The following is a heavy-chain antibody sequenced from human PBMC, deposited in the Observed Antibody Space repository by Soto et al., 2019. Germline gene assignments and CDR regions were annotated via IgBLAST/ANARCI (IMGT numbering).Heavy chain of an antibody. Sequence: PGGSLRLSCAASGFTFNSYVMTWVRQAPGEGVEWVSSISRSGRGSAYYADSVKGRFTTFRDNSEHTPFLQMNNLRDEDTALYYCARGRYLDSSDYWVANLPFDHWGLGTLVTVSS. D-gene: IGHD3-22*01. V-gene: IGHV3-23*01. CDR1: GFTFNSYV. J-gene: IGHJ4*02. CDR3: ARGRYLDSSDYWVANLPFDH. CDR2: ISRSGRGSA.